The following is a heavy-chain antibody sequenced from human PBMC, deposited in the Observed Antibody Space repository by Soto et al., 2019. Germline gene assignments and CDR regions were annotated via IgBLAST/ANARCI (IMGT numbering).Heavy chain of an antibody. CDR3: ARRERASGTDWWFDP. CDR2: IYYSGST. Sequence: QLQLQESGPGLVKPSETLSLTCTVSGGSISSSSFHWGRIRQPPGKGLEWIGSIYYSGSTYYSPSLKSRVTISVDSSKNQFSLKLSSVTAADTAVYYCARRERASGTDWWFDPWGQVTLVTVSS. CDR1: GGSISSSSFH. D-gene: IGHD6-13*01. V-gene: IGHV4-39*01. J-gene: IGHJ5*02.